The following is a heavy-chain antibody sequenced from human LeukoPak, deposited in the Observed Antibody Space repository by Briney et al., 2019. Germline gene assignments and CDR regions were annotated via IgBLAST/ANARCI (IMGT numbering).Heavy chain of an antibody. D-gene: IGHD4-23*01. CDR1: GFTFDDYA. Sequence: GGSLRLSCAASGFTFDDYAMHWVRQAPGKGLEWVSGISWNSGSIGYADSVKGRFTISRDNAKNALYLQMNSLRAEDTAVYYCAREVTANPDGFDIWGQGTMVTVSS. CDR3: AREVTANPDGFDI. J-gene: IGHJ3*02. CDR2: ISWNSGSI. V-gene: IGHV3-9*01.